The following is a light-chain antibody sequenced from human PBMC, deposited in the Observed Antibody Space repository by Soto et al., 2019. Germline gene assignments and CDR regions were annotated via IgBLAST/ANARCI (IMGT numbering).Light chain of an antibody. CDR1: SSDVGSYNR. CDR2: EVN. CDR3: SLYISGSTYV. V-gene: IGLV2-18*01. Sequence: QSVLTQPPSVSGSPGQSVTISCTGTSSDVGSYNRLSWYQQPPGTAPKLIMYEVNTRPSGVPDRFSGSKSGSTASLTISGLQAEYEADYYCSLYISGSTYVFGPGTKPPS. J-gene: IGLJ1*01.